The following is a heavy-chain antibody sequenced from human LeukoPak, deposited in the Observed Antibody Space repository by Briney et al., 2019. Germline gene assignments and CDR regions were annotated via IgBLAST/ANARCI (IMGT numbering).Heavy chain of an antibody. V-gene: IGHV1-2*04. CDR2: INPNSGGT. J-gene: IGHJ5*02. Sequence: GASVKVSCKASGYTFTGYYMHWVRQAPGQGLEWMGWINPNSGGTNYAQKFQGWVTMTRDTSISTAYMELSRLRSDDTAVYYCAREFILYDSSGYWKGFDPWGQGTLVTVSS. CDR1: GYTFTGYY. CDR3: AREFILYDSSGYWKGFDP. D-gene: IGHD3-22*01.